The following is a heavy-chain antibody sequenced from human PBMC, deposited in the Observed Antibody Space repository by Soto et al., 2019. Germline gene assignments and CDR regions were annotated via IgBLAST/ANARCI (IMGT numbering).Heavy chain of an antibody. D-gene: IGHD5-12*01. V-gene: IGHV1-69*01. J-gene: IGHJ4*02. CDR3: ATRSTQGRWLEFADY. CDR2: IIPISGRT. CDR1: GGTFSSLG. Sequence: QVQLVQSGAEVKRPGSSVKVSCEASGGTFSSLGFTWVRQAPGQGLEWMGGIIPISGRTTFAPKFLGRVTITADESTRTTYMELTALTSDDTAIYYCATRSTQGRWLEFADYWVQGTRVTVSS.